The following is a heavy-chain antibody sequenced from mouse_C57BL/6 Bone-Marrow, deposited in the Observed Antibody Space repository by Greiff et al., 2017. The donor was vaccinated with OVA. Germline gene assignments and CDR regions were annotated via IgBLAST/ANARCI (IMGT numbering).Heavy chain of an antibody. CDR3: TTHLGKGFAY. CDR2: IDPENGDT. Sequence: EVHLVESGAELVRPGASVKLSCTASGFNIKDDYMHWVKQRPEQGLEWIGWIDPENGDTEYASKFQGKATITADTASNTAYLQLSSLTSEDTAVYYCTTHLGKGFAYWGQGTLVTVSA. J-gene: IGHJ3*01. CDR1: GFNIKDDY. D-gene: IGHD2-10*02. V-gene: IGHV14-4*01.